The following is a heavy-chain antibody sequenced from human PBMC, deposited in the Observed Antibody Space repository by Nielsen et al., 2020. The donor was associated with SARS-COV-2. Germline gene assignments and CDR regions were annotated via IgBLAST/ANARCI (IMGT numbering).Heavy chain of an antibody. CDR2: IYYSGST. CDR1: GGSISSYY. J-gene: IGHJ4*02. CDR3: ARGLHYDSSGYYYVRTLATSLDY. D-gene: IGHD3-22*01. Sequence: SETLSLTCTVSGGSISSYYWSWIRQPPGKGLEWIGYIYYSGSTNYNPSLKSRVTISVDTSKNQFSLKLSSVTAADTAVYYCARGLHYDSSGYYYVRTLATSLDYWGQGTLVTVSS. V-gene: IGHV4-59*12.